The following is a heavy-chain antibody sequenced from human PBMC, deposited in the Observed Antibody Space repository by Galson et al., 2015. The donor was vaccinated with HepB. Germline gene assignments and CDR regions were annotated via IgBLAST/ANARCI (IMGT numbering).Heavy chain of an antibody. V-gene: IGHV7-4-1*02. CDR1: GYTFTSYA. Sequence: SVKVSCKASGYTFTSYAMNWVRQAPGQGLEWMGWINTNTGNPTYAQGFTGRFVFSLDTSVSTAYLQISSLKAEDTAVYYCAREYSSSWYRGNDAFDIWGQGTMVTVSS. D-gene: IGHD6-13*01. J-gene: IGHJ3*02. CDR3: AREYSSSWYRGNDAFDI. CDR2: INTNTGNP.